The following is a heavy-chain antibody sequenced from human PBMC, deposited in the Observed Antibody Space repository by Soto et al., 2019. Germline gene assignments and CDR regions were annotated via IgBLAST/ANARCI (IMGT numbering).Heavy chain of an antibody. CDR1: GFTFSYHY. V-gene: IGHV3-11*05. CDR3: SRGGGGGVFDR. CDR2: ISPGGRYT. D-gene: IGHD2-21*01. Sequence: GGSLRLSCGTSGFTFSYHYMSWIRQAPGKGLEFISYISPGGRYTNYGDSVKGRFTISRDNAKNSLFLQVNTLRDEDTAVYYCSRGGGGGVFDRWGQGTLVTVSS. J-gene: IGHJ4*02.